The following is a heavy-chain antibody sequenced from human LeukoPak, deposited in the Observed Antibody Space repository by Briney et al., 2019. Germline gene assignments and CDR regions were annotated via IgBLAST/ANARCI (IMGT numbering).Heavy chain of an antibody. V-gene: IGHV1-2*02. CDR3: ARVLERHFDY. CDR2: INPNSGGT. J-gene: IGHJ4*02. CDR1: GYTFTGYY. D-gene: IGHD1-1*01. Sequence: ASVKVSRKASGYTFTGYYIHWVRQAPGQGLEWMGWINPNSGGTNYAQKFQGRVTMTRDTSISTAYLELSRLRSDDTAVYYCARVLERHFDYWGQGTLVTVSS.